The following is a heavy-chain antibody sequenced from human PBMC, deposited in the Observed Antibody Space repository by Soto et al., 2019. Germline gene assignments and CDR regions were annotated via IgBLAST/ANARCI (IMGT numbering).Heavy chain of an antibody. CDR1: GGSFSGYY. CDR2: INHSGST. V-gene: IGHV4-34*01. J-gene: IGHJ3*02. Sequence: QVQLQQWGAGLLKPSETLSLTCAVYGGSFSGYYWSWIRQPPGKGLEWIGEINHSGSTNYNPSLKSRVTISVDTSKNQFSLKLSSVTAADTAVYYCARGGPILWFGECDAFDIWGQGTMVTVSS. D-gene: IGHD3-10*01. CDR3: ARGGPILWFGECDAFDI.